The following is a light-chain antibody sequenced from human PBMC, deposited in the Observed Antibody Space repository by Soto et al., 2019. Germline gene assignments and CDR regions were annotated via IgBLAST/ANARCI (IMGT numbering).Light chain of an antibody. CDR2: EVN. J-gene: IGLJ1*01. Sequence: QSVLTQPPSASGSPGQSVTISCTGTSSDVGAYNYVSWYQQHPGKAPKLMIYEVNKRPSGVPDRFSGSKSGNTASLTVSGLQADDEADYYCSSYAGSNNLGVFGTGTQLTVL. CDR3: SSYAGSNNLGV. CDR1: SSDVGAYNY. V-gene: IGLV2-8*01.